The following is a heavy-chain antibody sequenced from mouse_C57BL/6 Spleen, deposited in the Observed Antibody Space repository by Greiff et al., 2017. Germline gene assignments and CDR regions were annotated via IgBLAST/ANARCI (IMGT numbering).Heavy chain of an antibody. Sequence: VQLQQSGAELVRPGASVKLSCKASGYTFTDYYINWVKQRPGQGLEWIARIYPGSGNTYYNEKFKGKATLTAEKSSSTAYMQLSSLTSEDSAVYFCARKVGRDYAMDDWGQGTSVTVSS. CDR1: GYTFTDYY. V-gene: IGHV1-76*01. CDR3: ARKVGRDYAMDD. J-gene: IGHJ4*01. CDR2: IYPGSGNT. D-gene: IGHD1-1*02.